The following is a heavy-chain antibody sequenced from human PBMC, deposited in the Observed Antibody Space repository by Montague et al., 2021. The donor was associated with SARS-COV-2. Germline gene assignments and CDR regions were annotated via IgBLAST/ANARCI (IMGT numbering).Heavy chain of an antibody. CDR2: TYYRSKWDS. D-gene: IGHD3-9*01. CDR1: GDSVSSKSVA. CDR3: ASSGITLTGLDAFDI. Sequence: CAISGDSVSSKSVAWNWIRQSPSRGLEWLGRTYYRSKWDSDYAESVKRRLVITPDTSKNQVSLQLNSVIPGDTAVYFCASSGITLTGLDAFDIGGQGTMVTVSS. J-gene: IGHJ3*02. V-gene: IGHV6-1*01.